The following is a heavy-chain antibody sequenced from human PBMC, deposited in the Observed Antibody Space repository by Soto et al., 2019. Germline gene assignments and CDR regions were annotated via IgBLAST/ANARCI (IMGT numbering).Heavy chain of an antibody. V-gene: IGHV3-33*01. Sequence: PGGSLRLSCAASGFTFSSYGMHWVRQAPGKGLEWVAVIWYDGSNKYYADSVKGRFTISRDNSKNTLYLQMNSLRAEDTAVYYCARDNARGYYYYYGMDVWGQVTTVTVSS. CDR1: GFTFSSYG. J-gene: IGHJ6*02. D-gene: IGHD6-13*01. CDR3: ARDNARGYYYYYGMDV. CDR2: IWYDGSNK.